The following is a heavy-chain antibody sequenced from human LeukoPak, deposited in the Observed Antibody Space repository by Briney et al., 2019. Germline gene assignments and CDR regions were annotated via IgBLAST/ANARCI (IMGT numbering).Heavy chain of an antibody. J-gene: IGHJ3*02. CDR3: AKVLAYYYDSSGYYLDAFDI. V-gene: IGHV3-23*01. CDR1: GFTFSSYA. Sequence: PGGSLRLSCAASGFTFSSYAMSWVRQAPGKGLEWVSAISGSGGSTYYADSVKGRFTISRDNSKNTLYLQMNSLRAEDTAVYYCAKVLAYYYDSSGYYLDAFDIWGQGTMVTVSS. CDR2: ISGSGGST. D-gene: IGHD3-22*01.